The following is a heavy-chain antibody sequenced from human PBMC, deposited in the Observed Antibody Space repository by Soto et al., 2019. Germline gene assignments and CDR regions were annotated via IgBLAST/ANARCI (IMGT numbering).Heavy chain of an antibody. CDR3: ARQRYTSGWLTGPNYYYYYGMDV. J-gene: IGHJ6*02. CDR2: IDPSDSYT. V-gene: IGHV5-10-1*01. Sequence: PGESLKISCKGSVYSFTSYWISWVRQMPGKGLEWMGRIDPSDSYTNYSPSFQGHVTISADKSISTAYLQWSSLKASDTAMYYCARQRYTSGWLTGPNYYYYYGMDVWGQGTTVTVSS. D-gene: IGHD6-19*01. CDR1: VYSFTSYW.